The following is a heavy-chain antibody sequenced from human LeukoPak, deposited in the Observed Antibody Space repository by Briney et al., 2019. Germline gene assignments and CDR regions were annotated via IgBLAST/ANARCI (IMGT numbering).Heavy chain of an antibody. CDR1: GFTVSSNF. Sequence: GGSLRLSCAASGFTVSSNFMSWVRQAPGKGLEWVSVIYSGGSTYYADSVKGRFTISRDNSKNTLYLQMNSLRAEDTAVYYCARDRAVVVVAARYYYYGMDVWGQATTVTVSS. CDR3: ARDRAVVVVAARYYYYGMDV. CDR2: IYSGGST. J-gene: IGHJ6*01. D-gene: IGHD2-15*01. V-gene: IGHV3-66*01.